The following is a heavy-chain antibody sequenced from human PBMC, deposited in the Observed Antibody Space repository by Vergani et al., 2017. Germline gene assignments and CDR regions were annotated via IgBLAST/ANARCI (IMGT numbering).Heavy chain of an antibody. V-gene: IGHV4-61*08. Sequence: QVQLQESGPGLVKPSQTLSLTCTVSGGSISSGDYYWSWIRQPPGKGLEWIGYIYYSGSTNYNPSLKSRVTISVDTAKNQFSLKLSSVTAADTALYYCARNPYCCGDSYADAFDIWGQGTMVTVSS. CDR3: ARNPYCCGDSYADAFDI. J-gene: IGHJ3*02. D-gene: IGHD2-21*02. CDR2: IYYSGST. CDR1: GGSISSGDYY.